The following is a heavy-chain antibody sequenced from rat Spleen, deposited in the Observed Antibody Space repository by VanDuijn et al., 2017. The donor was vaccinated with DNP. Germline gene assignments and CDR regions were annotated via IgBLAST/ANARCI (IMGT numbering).Heavy chain of an antibody. Sequence: QVQLKESGPGLVQPSQTLSLTCTVTGFSLTEYNVHWVRQPPGKGLEWMGVIWNSGGTRYDSSLNSRLTITKDTSKSQVFLKVDSLQTEDAATYYCARDLLRWRRGFAYWGQGTLVTVSS. CDR2: IWNSGGT. J-gene: IGHJ3*01. CDR1: GFSLTEYN. D-gene: IGHD1-11*01. V-gene: IGHV2-41*01. CDR3: ARDLLRWRRGFAY.